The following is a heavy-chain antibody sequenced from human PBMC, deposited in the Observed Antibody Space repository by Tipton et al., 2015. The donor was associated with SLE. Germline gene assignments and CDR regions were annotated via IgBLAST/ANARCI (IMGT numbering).Heavy chain of an antibody. J-gene: IGHJ4*02. Sequence: TLSLTCAVYGGSFRGYYWSWIRQPPGKGLGWIGEINHSGSTNYNPSLKSRVTISVDTSKNQFSLKLSAVTAADTAVYYCARDSDYGDYVGYFDYWGQGTLVTVSS. CDR2: INHSGST. CDR3: ARDSDYGDYVGYFDY. V-gene: IGHV4-34*01. D-gene: IGHD4-17*01. CDR1: GGSFRGYY.